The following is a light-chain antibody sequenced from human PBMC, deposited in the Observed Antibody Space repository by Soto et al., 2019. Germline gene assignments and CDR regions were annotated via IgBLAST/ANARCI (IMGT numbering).Light chain of an antibody. J-gene: IGLJ2*01. CDR1: SSDVGGYNF. V-gene: IGLV2-8*01. CDR3: SSYAGSNIVV. CDR2: EVS. Sequence: QSALTQPPSASGSPGQSVTISCTGTSSDVGGYNFVSWYQQHPGKAPKLMIYEVSERPSVVPDRFSGSKSGNTASLTVSGLQAEDEAYYYCSSYAGSNIVVFGGGTKLTVL.